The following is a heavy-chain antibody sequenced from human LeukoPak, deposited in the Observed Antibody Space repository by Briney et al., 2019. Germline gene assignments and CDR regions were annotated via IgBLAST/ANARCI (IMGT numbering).Heavy chain of an antibody. CDR2: INHSGST. CDR1: GGSFSGYY. Sequence: SETLSLTCAVYGGSFSGYYWSWIRQPPGKGLEWIGEINHSGSTNYNPSLKSRVTISVDTSKNQFSLKLSSVTAADTAVYYCARDEANGIRHFDWSYNWFDPWGQGILVTVSS. J-gene: IGHJ5*02. CDR3: ARDEANGIRHFDWSYNWFDP. D-gene: IGHD3-9*01. V-gene: IGHV4-34*01.